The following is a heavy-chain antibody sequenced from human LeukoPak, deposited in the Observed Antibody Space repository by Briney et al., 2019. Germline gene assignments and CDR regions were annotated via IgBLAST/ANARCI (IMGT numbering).Heavy chain of an antibody. CDR2: IYSTGST. D-gene: IGHD6-19*01. V-gene: IGHV4-4*07. CDR1: GGSISGYY. CDR3: ARVRAYSSAWYDY. Sequence: SETLSLTCTVSGGSISGYYWTWIRQPAGKGLEWIGRIYSTGSTNYNPSLKSRVTMSVDTSKNQFSLKLSSVTAADTAVYYCARVRAYSSAWYDYWGQGTLVTVSS. J-gene: IGHJ4*02.